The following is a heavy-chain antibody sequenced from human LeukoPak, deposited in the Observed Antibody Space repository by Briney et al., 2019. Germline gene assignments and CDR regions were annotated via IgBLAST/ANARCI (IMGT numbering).Heavy chain of an antibody. V-gene: IGHV1-18*01. J-gene: IGHJ4*02. Sequence: ASVKVSCKASGYAFSTYGISWVRQAPGQGLEWMGWISPYNDDTNSAPKLQGRITMTTDISASTAYMGLRSLRSDDTAVYYCARDERNTCRAADCYYFDYWGQGTLVTVSS. D-gene: IGHD2-21*02. CDR3: ARDERNTCRAADCYYFDY. CDR2: ISPYNDDT. CDR1: GYAFSTYG.